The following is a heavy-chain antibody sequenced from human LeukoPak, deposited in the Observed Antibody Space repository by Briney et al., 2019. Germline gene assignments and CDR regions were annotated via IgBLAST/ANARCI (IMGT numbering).Heavy chain of an antibody. CDR1: GGSVSSGSYY. D-gene: IGHD5-12*01. Sequence: SETLSLTCTVSGGSVSSGSYYWSWIRQPPGKGLEWIGYIYYSGSTNYNPSLKSRVTISVDTSKNQFSLKLGSVTAADTAVYYCARVLRGYSGYDYYFDYWGQGTLVTVSS. V-gene: IGHV4-61*01. CDR2: IYYSGST. J-gene: IGHJ4*02. CDR3: ARVLRGYSGYDYYFDY.